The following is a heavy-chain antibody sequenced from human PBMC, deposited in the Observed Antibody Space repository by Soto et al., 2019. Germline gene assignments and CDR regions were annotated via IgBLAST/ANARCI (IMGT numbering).Heavy chain of an antibody. CDR3: TRAQYYYDSSGYYSGY. CDR1: GFTFGDYA. V-gene: IGHV3-49*03. Sequence: GGSLRLSCTASGFTFGDYAMSWFRQAPGKGLEWVGFIRSKAYGGTTEYAASVKGRFTISRDDSKSIAYLQMNSLRTEDTAVYYCTRAQYYYDSSGYYSGYWGQGTLVTVSS. D-gene: IGHD3-22*01. J-gene: IGHJ4*02. CDR2: IRSKAYGGTT.